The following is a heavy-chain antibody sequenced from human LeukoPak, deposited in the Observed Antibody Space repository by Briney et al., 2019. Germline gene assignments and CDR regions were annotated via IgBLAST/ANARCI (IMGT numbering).Heavy chain of an antibody. V-gene: IGHV3-66*01. CDR3: ARANWDY. J-gene: IGHJ4*02. Sequence: GGSLRLSCAASGFTVSSDYMSWVRQAPGKGLEWVSVIYSDSKTNYAASVKGRFTISRDNSKNTVYLQMNSLRAEDTAVYYCARANWDYWGQGTLVTVSS. CDR1: GFTVSSDY. CDR2: IYSDSKT.